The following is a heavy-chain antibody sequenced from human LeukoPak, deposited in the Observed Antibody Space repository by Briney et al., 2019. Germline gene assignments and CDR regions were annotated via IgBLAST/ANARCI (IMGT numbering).Heavy chain of an antibody. CDR3: ARVALRYQLLYGWFDP. V-gene: IGHV4-39*02. CDR2: IYHSGNT. Sequence: PSETLSLTCTVPGGSISSSSYYWGWIRQPPGKGLEWNGCIYHSGNTYYNPSLKSRVTISVDTSKNHFSLKLSSVTASDTAVYYCARVALRYQLLYGWFDPWGQGTLVTVSS. D-gene: IGHD2-2*02. J-gene: IGHJ5*02. CDR1: GGSISSSSYY.